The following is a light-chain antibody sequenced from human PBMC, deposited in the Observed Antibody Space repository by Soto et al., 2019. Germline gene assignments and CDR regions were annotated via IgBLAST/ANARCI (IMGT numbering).Light chain of an antibody. V-gene: IGLV1-51*01. CDR2: DNN. CDR3: GTWDSGLSAHVV. J-gene: IGLJ2*01. CDR1: SSNIGNNY. Sequence: QSVLTQPPSVSAAPGQKVTISCSGRSSNIGNNYVSWYQQLPGTAPKLLIYDNNKRPSGIPDRFSGSKSGTSATMGITGLQTGDEADYYCGTWDSGLSAHVVFGGGTKLTVL.